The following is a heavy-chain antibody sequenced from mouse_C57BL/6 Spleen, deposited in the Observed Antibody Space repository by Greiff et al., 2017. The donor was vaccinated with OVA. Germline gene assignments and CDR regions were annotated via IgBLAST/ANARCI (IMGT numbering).Heavy chain of an antibody. Sequence: VQLQQSGAELVRPGASVTLSCKASGYTFTDYEMHWVKQTPVHGLEWIGAIDPETGGTAYNQKFKGKAILTADKSSSTAYMELRSLTSEDSAVYYCTRPQSSYPPYAMDYWGQGTSVTVSS. CDR1: GYTFTDYE. D-gene: IGHD1-1*01. CDR2: IDPETGGT. J-gene: IGHJ4*01. V-gene: IGHV1-15*01. CDR3: TRPQSSYPPYAMDY.